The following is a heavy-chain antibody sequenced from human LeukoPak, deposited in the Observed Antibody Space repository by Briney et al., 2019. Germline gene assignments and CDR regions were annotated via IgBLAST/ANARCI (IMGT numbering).Heavy chain of an antibody. Sequence: SVKVSCKASGGTFSSYAISWVRQAPGQGLEWMGRIIPIFGTANYAQKFQGRVTITTDESTSTAYMELSSLRSEDTAVYYGASGYCSGGSCRSYYFDYWGQGTLVTVSS. J-gene: IGHJ4*02. CDR3: ASGYCSGGSCRSYYFDY. D-gene: IGHD2-15*01. V-gene: IGHV1-69*05. CDR1: GGTFSSYA. CDR2: IIPIFGTA.